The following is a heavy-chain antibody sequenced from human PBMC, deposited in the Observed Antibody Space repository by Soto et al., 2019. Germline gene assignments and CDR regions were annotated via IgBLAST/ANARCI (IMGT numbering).Heavy chain of an antibody. CDR3: AGEIAPMGYGDY. V-gene: IGHV4-39*02. Sequence: QLQLQESGPGLVKPSETLSLTCTVSGGSISSSSYYWGWIRQPPGKGLEWIGSIYYSGSTYYNPSLKSRVTISVETSKNQFALKLSSVTAADTAVYYCAGEIAPMGYGDYWGQGTLVTVSS. CDR2: IYYSGST. CDR1: GGSISSSSYY. J-gene: IGHJ4*02. D-gene: IGHD5-12*01.